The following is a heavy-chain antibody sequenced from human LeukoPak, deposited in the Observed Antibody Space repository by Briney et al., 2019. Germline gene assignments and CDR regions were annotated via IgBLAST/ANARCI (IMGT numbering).Heavy chain of an antibody. Sequence: SETLSLTCAVSGGSISGGYWWSWVRQSPGKGLEWIGELHHHGGTNYNPSLKSRVTISADTSNNRFSLSLTSVTAADTAVYYCARQDTYDVDVWGQGTTVTVSS. V-gene: IGHV4-4*02. J-gene: IGHJ6*02. CDR1: GGSISGGYW. CDR2: LHHHGGT. CDR3: ARQDTYDVDV.